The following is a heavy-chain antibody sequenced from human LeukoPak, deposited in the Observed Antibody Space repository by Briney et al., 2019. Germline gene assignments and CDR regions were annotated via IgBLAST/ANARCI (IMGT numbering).Heavy chain of an antibody. D-gene: IGHD3-10*01. Sequence: PSETLSLTCAVYGGSFSGYYWSWIRQPPGKGLGWIGEINHSGSTNYNPSLKSRVTISVDTSKNQFSLKLSSVTAADTAVYYCARRGKMVQPTYYYYYMDVWGKGTTVTVSS. CDR1: GGSFSGYY. CDR3: ARRGKMVQPTYYYYYMDV. J-gene: IGHJ6*03. CDR2: INHSGST. V-gene: IGHV4-34*01.